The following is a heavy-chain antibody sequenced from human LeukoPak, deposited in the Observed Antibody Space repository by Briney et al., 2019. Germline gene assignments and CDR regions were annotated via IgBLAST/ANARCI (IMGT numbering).Heavy chain of an antibody. V-gene: IGHV3-7*01. CDR2: IKQDGSEK. CDR3: ARDSRGYSGYDFLGTVAAFDI. Sequence: LGGSLRLSCAASGFTFSSYWMSWVRQAPGKGLEWVANIKQDGSEKYYVDSVKGRFTISRDNAKNSLYLQMNSLRAEVTAVYYCARDSRGYSGYDFLGTVAAFDIWGQGTMVTVSS. J-gene: IGHJ3*02. CDR1: GFTFSSYW. D-gene: IGHD5-12*01.